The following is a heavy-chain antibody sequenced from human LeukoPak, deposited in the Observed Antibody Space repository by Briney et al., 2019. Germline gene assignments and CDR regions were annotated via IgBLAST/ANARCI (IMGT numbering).Heavy chain of an antibody. Sequence: SETLSLTCTVSGGSISSYYWSWIRQPPGKGLEWIGYIYYSGSTDYNPSLKSRVTISVDTSKNQFSLKLSSVTAADTAVYYCARDLSKGYDFWSGQPSGMDVWGQGTTVTVSS. CDR3: ARDLSKGYDFWSGQPSGMDV. CDR1: GGSISSYY. J-gene: IGHJ6*02. D-gene: IGHD3-3*01. CDR2: IYYSGST. V-gene: IGHV4-59*01.